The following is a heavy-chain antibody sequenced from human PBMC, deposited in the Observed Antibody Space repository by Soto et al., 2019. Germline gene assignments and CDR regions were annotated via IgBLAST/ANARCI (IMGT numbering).Heavy chain of an antibody. V-gene: IGHV3-9*01. Sequence: EVQLVESGGGLVQPGRSLRLSCAASGFTFDDYAMHWVRQAPGKGLEWVSGISWNSGSIGYADSVKGRFTISRDNAKNSLYLQMNSLRAEDTAVYYCASLYCSGGSCYFDYWGQGTLVTVSS. D-gene: IGHD2-15*01. CDR3: ASLYCSGGSCYFDY. J-gene: IGHJ4*02. CDR2: ISWNSGSI. CDR1: GFTFDDYA.